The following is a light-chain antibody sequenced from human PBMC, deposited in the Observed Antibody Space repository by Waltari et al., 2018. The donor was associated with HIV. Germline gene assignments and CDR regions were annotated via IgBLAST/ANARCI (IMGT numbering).Light chain of an antibody. Sequence: QSALTQPRSLSGSPGQSVTISCTGTSSDVGGFDSVSWYQQHPGKAPKLMVYGVHKRPSGVPSRFSGSKSGSTASLTISGLQADDEADYYCCSYTGGYVYVFGSGTKVTVL. V-gene: IGLV2-11*01. CDR2: GVH. CDR3: CSYTGGYVYV. CDR1: SSDVGGFDS. J-gene: IGLJ1*01.